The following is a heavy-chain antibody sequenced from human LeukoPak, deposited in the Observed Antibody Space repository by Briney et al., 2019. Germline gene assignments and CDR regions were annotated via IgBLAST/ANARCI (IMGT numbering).Heavy chain of an antibody. CDR2: ISGSGGST. D-gene: IGHD6-19*01. Sequence: GGSLRLSCAASGFTFSSYAMSWVRRAPGKGLEWVSAISGSGGSTYYADSVKGRFTISRDNSKNTLYLQMNSLRAEDTAVYYCAKVLEWLAPDYYYGMDVWGQGTTVTVSS. V-gene: IGHV3-23*01. J-gene: IGHJ6*02. CDR3: AKVLEWLAPDYYYGMDV. CDR1: GFTFSSYA.